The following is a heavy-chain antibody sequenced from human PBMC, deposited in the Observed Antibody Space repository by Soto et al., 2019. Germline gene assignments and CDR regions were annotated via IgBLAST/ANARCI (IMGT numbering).Heavy chain of an antibody. V-gene: IGHV1-2*02. D-gene: IGHD2-8*02. J-gene: IGHJ4*02. CDR3: ALTSEVRLVRSLDY. CDR1: GYSFTDHY. CDR2: INPKSGTI. Sequence: QVQLEQSGAEVKKPGASVKVSCKTSGYSFTDHYLHWVRQAPGQGLEWMGWINPKSGTISYVQKFQGRITMTRDTSNSTGYLELRRLRSDDTAVYYCALTSEVRLVRSLDYCGQGTLVTVSS.